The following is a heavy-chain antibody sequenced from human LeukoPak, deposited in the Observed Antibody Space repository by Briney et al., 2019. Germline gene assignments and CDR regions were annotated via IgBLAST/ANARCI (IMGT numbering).Heavy chain of an antibody. CDR3: TRSGVVVDALERGVANWFDP. V-gene: IGHV3-21*01. CDR2: ISSSSSYI. Sequence: GGSLRLSCAASGFTFNSYAMNWVRQAPGKGLEWVSSISSSSSYIYYADSVKGRFTISRDNAKNSLYLQMNSLRAEDTAVYYCTRSGVVVDALERGVANWFDPWGQGTLVIVSS. J-gene: IGHJ5*02. CDR1: GFTFNSYA. D-gene: IGHD2-15*01.